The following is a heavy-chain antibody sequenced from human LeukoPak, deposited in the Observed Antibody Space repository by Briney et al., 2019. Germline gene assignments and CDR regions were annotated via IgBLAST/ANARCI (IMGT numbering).Heavy chain of an antibody. J-gene: IGHJ4*02. V-gene: IGHV3-7*01. D-gene: IGHD3-3*01. CDR2: IKRDGSER. CDR1: GFIFSSDW. CDR3: ATDKEAAVDFWSGYSPL. Sequence: GGALRLSCAAPGFIFSSDWRGWVRQAPGKGLEWLSNIKRDGSERYDEEAEKGRFTIYRDNAQNSLYLQMNSQRDENTAVYYCATDKEAAVDFWSGYSPLWGQGTMVTVSS.